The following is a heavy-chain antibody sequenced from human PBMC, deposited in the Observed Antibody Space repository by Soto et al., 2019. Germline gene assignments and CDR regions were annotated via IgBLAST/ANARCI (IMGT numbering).Heavy chain of an antibody. CDR3: ARAPSSDSGGEWGPRFEP. Sequence: GGSLRLSCAASGFTFSSYSMNWVRQAPGKGLEWVSSIGSSSSYIYYADSVKGRFTISRDNAKNSLYLQMNRLRAEDTAVYYCARAPSSDSGGEWGPRFEPWGQGTLVTVSS. D-gene: IGHD2-8*02. V-gene: IGHV3-21*01. CDR2: IGSSSSYI. J-gene: IGHJ5*02. CDR1: GFTFSSYS.